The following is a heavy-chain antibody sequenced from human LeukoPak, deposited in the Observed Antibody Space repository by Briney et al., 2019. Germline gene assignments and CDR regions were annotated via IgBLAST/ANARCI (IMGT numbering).Heavy chain of an antibody. J-gene: IGHJ6*03. V-gene: IGHV4-4*07. CDR3: ARGGSGYSYGNYYYMDV. Sequence: SETLSLTCTVSGGSISSYYWSWIRQPAGKGLEWIGRIYTSGSTNYNPSLKSRVTMSVDTSKNQFSLKLSSVTAADTAVYYCARGGSGYSYGNYYYMDVWGKGTTVTVSS. CDR1: GGSISSYY. D-gene: IGHD5-18*01. CDR2: IYTSGST.